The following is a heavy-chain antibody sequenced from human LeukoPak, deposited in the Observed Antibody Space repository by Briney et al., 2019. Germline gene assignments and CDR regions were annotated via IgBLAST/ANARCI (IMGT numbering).Heavy chain of an antibody. D-gene: IGHD6-19*01. CDR1: GESFIGYS. J-gene: IGHJ4*02. CDR2: VIHGGSS. V-gene: IGHV4-34*12. Sequence: SESLSLTCAVYGESFIGYSWSWFRQPPGKGLEWIGEVIHGGSSNYHPSLKSRVTISIHTSKNQFSLNLTSVTAADTAFYYCATRTGWYWGYYFDYWGQGTLVTVSS. CDR3: ATRTGWYWGYYFDY.